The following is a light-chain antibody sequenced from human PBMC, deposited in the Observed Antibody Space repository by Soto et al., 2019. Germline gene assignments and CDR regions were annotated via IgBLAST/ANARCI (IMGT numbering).Light chain of an antibody. V-gene: IGLV2-23*01. CDR2: EGI. J-gene: IGLJ1*01. CDR1: SNNVGSYNL. Sequence: QCALTQPASVSGSPGQSITISCTGTSNNVGSYNLVSWYQQHPGKAPKLIIYEGIKRPSGVSNRFSGSKSGNTASLTISGLQAEDEADFYCCSYAGPTTLYVFGTGTKVTVL. CDR3: CSYAGPTTLYV.